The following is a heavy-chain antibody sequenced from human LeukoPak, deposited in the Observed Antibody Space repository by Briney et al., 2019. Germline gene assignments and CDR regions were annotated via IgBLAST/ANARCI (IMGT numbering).Heavy chain of an antibody. CDR3: ARDHDSSGVYYRATFDL. D-gene: IGHD3-22*01. CDR1: GGSISGYS. CDR2: IYTSGST. V-gene: IGHV4-4*07. J-gene: IGHJ3*01. Sequence: SETLSLTCIVSGGSISGYSWSWIRQPAGKGLEWIGRIYTSGSTNYSPSLKSRITMSVDTSKNQFSLKLSSVTAADTAVYYCARDHDSSGVYYRATFDLWGQGTMVTVSS.